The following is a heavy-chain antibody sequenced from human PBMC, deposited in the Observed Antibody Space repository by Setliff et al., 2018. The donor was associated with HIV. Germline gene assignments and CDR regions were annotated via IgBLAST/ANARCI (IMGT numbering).Heavy chain of an antibody. V-gene: IGHV4-30-2*01. CDR2: IIPSGTT. Sequence: SETLSLTCDVSGDSVTSKSYSWTWIRQPPGKGLEWMGYIIPSGTTYYSPSLKSRLTISIDKSVNHFSLTLSSVTVADTAVYCCATVPPSGTYLDYWGPGMLVTVSS. CDR1: GDSVTSKSYS. D-gene: IGHD3-10*01. J-gene: IGHJ4*02. CDR3: ATVPPSGTYLDY.